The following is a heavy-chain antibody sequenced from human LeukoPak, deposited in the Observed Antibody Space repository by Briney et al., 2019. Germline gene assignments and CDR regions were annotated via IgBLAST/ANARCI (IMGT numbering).Heavy chain of an antibody. CDR2: ISYDGSNK. Sequence: PGRSLRLSCAASGFTFSGYGMHWVRQAPGKGLEWVAVISYDGSNKYYADSVKGRFTISRDNSKNTLYLQMNSLRAEDTAVYYCAKHRGYSYGSLGMDVWGQGTTVTVSS. D-gene: IGHD5-18*01. CDR1: GFTFSGYG. V-gene: IGHV3-30*18. CDR3: AKHRGYSYGSLGMDV. J-gene: IGHJ6*02.